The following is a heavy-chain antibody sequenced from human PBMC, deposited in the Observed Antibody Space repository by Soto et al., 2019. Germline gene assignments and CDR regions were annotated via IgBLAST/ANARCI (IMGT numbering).Heavy chain of an antibody. V-gene: IGHV3-74*02. J-gene: IGHJ6*03. CDR1: GFTFSNYW. D-gene: IGHD2-15*01. CDR2: INSDGSVS. CDR3: ARGDCVGGTCYSLAGSFYYYMDV. Sequence: EVQLVESGGGLVQPGGSLRLSCAASGFTFSNYWMYWVRQAPGKGLEWVSRINSDGSVSSYADSVKVRLTISRDNVKNTLYLQMDSLRAEDTAVYYCARGDCVGGTCYSLAGSFYYYMDVWGKGTTVTVFS.